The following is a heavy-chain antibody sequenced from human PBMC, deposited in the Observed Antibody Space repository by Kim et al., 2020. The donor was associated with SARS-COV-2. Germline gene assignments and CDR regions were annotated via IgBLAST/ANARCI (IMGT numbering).Heavy chain of an antibody. CDR2: ISGSGGST. CDR3: AKAPGSGSYYSPGY. D-gene: IGHD3-10*01. V-gene: IGHV3-23*01. J-gene: IGHJ4*02. Sequence: GGSLRLSCAASGFTFSSYAMSWVRQAPGKGLEWVSAISGSGGSTYYADSVKGRFTISRDNSKNTLYLQMNSLRADDTAVYYCAKAPGSGSYYSPGYWGQGTLVTVSS. CDR1: GFTFSSYA.